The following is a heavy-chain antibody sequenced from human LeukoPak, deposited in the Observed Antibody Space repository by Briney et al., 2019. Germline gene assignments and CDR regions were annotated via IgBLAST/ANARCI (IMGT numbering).Heavy chain of an antibody. CDR1: GGSISSGSYY. CDR2: IYTSGST. D-gene: IGHD3-22*01. CDR3: ARRVTMIVVFDHVDYFDY. J-gene: IGHJ4*02. V-gene: IGHV4-61*02. Sequence: SQTLSLTCTVSGGSISSGSYYWSWIRQPAGKGLEWIGRIYTSGSTNYNPSLKSRVTISVDTSKNQFSLKLSSVTAADTAVYYCARRVTMIVVFDHVDYFDYWGQGTLVTVSS.